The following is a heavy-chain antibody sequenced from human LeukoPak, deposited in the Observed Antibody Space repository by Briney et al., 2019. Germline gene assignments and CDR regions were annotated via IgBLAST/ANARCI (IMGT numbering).Heavy chain of an antibody. CDR2: IIPIFGTA. D-gene: IGHD3-22*01. J-gene: IGHJ2*01. Sequence: GASVKVSCKASGGTFSSYATSRVRQAPGQGLEWMGGIIPIFGTANYAQKFQGRVTITADESTSTAYMELSSLRSEDTAVYYCARSSYDSSGYYSYWYFDLWGRGTLVTVSS. V-gene: IGHV1-69*13. CDR3: ARSSYDSSGYYSYWYFDL. CDR1: GGTFSSYA.